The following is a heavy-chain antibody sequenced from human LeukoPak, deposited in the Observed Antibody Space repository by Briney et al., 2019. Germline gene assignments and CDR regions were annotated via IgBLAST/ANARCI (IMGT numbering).Heavy chain of an antibody. CDR2: IYYSGST. J-gene: IGHJ4*02. CDR3: ARALGYGATIFDY. D-gene: IGHD5-12*01. V-gene: IGHV4-39*07. Sequence: SETLSLTCTVSGGSISSSSYYWGWIRQPPGKGLEWIGSIYYSGSTYYNPSLKSRVTISVDTSKNQFSLKLSSVTAADTAVYYCARALGYGATIFDYWGQGTLVTVSS. CDR1: GGSISSSSYY.